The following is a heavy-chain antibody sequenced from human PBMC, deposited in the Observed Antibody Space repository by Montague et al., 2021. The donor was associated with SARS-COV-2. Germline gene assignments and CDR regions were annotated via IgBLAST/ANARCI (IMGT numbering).Heavy chain of an antibody. CDR3: ARLGDGVVPSPILGVGPYYSYYYMDV. CDR2: IHHGGST. J-gene: IGHJ6*03. D-gene: IGHD3-10*01. Sequence: SETLSLTCAVRGGFFSTYSWNWIRQPPGKGLEWIGEIHHGGSTNYNPSLKSRVTISADTSKNQFSLKLTSVAAADMAVYYCARLGDGVVPSPILGVGPYYSYYYMDVWGKGTTVTVSS. V-gene: IGHV4-34*01. CDR1: GGFFSTYS.